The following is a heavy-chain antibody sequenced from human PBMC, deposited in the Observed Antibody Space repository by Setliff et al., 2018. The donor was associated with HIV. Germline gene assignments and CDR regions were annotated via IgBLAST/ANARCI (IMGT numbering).Heavy chain of an antibody. CDR2: ISYDGRET. CDR1: GFTFSNYA. CDR3: ATDPRRLSY. D-gene: IGHD2-21*01. Sequence: PGGSLRLSCAASGFTFSNYAMHWVRQAPGKGLECVGLISYDGRETYYADSVKGRFTISRDNAKNSLYLRMNSLRAEDTAVYYCATDPRRLSYWGQGTLVTVSS. V-gene: IGHV3-30*04. J-gene: IGHJ4*02.